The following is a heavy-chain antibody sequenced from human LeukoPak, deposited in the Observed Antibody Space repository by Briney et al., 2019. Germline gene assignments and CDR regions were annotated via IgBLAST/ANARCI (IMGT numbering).Heavy chain of an antibody. V-gene: IGHV3-72*01. D-gene: IGHD1-1*01. CDR3: ARSSANWPFDY. CDR1: GFTFSSYG. CDR2: IRNKANSYTT. Sequence: PGGSLRLSCAASGFTFSSYGMHWVRQAPGKGLEWVVRIRNKANSYTTEYAASVKGRFTISRDDSKNSLYLQMNGLKTEDTAVYYCARSSANWPFDYWGQGTLVTVSS. J-gene: IGHJ4*02.